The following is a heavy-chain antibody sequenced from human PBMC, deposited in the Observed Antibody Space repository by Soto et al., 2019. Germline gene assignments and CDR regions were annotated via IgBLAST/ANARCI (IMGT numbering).Heavy chain of an antibody. CDR2: IIPIFGTA. Sequence: ASVKVSCKASGGTFSSYAISWVRRAPGQGLEWMGGIIPIFGTANYAQKFQGRVTITADKSTSTAYMELSSLRSEDTAVYYCARGATMVRGVRGGLDYYYGMDVWGQGTTVTVSS. D-gene: IGHD3-10*01. CDR1: GGTFSSYA. J-gene: IGHJ6*02. CDR3: ARGATMVRGVRGGLDYYYGMDV. V-gene: IGHV1-69*06.